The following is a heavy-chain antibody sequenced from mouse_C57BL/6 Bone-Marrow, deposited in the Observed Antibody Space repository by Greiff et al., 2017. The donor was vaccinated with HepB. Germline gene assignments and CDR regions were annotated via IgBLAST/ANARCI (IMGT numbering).Heavy chain of an antibody. CDR2: IDPNSGGT. J-gene: IGHJ2*01. CDR3: ARSGHGSSYLDY. D-gene: IGHD1-1*01. CDR1: GYTFTSYW. V-gene: IGHV1-72*01. Sequence: QVQLQQPGAELVKPGASVKLSCKASGYTFTSYWMHWVKQRPGRGLEWLGRIDPNSGGTTYNEKFKSKATLTVDKPSSTAYMQLSSLTSEDSAVDYCARSGHGSSYLDYWGQGTTLTVSS.